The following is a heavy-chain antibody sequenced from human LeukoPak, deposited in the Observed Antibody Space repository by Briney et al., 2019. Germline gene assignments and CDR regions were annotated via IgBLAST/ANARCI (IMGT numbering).Heavy chain of an antibody. D-gene: IGHD1-26*01. Sequence: ASVKVSCKASGYTFTSYYMHWVRQAPGQGLEWMGWINAGNGNTKYSQEFQGRVTITRDTSASTAYMELSSLRSEDMAVYYCARDHLIVGATMTVYYFDYWGQGTLVTVSS. CDR2: INAGNGNT. CDR1: GYTFTSYY. J-gene: IGHJ4*02. CDR3: ARDHLIVGATMTVYYFDY. V-gene: IGHV1-3*03.